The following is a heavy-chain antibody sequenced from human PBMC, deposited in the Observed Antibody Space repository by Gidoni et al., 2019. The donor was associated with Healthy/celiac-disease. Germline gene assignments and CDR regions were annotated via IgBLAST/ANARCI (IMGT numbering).Heavy chain of an antibody. Sequence: EVQLVQSGAEVKTPGESLKISCKGSGYSFTSYWIGWVRQMPGKGLEWMGISYPGDSDTRYSPSFQGQVTISADKSISTAYLQWSSLKASDTAMYYCARPAGIAAARGPDYGMDVWGQGTTVTVSS. D-gene: IGHD6-13*01. J-gene: IGHJ6*02. CDR3: ARPAGIAAARGPDYGMDV. V-gene: IGHV5-51*03. CDR1: GYSFTSYW. CDR2: SYPGDSDT.